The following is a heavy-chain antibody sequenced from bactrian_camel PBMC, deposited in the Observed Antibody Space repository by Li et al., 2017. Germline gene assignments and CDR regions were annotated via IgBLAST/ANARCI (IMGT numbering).Heavy chain of an antibody. Sequence: HVQLVESGGGSVQVGGSLRLSCVLSGHSRGSNCVGWFRLPPGRAPAEREGVAVIGSSGSTGYADSVKGRFTISKDKGRNTLVLQMNSLKPDDTAMYYCAARYQGGFGYGGLCTDVLADFPYWGQGTQVTVS. D-gene: IGHD5*01. J-gene: IGHJ6*01. CDR2: IGSSGST. V-gene: IGHV3S55*01. CDR1: GHSRGSNC. CDR3: AARYQGGFGYGGLCTDVLADFPY.